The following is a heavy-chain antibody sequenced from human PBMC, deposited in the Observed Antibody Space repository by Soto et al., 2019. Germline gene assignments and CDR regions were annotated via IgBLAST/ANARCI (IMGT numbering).Heavy chain of an antibody. J-gene: IGHJ4*02. D-gene: IGHD3-22*01. CDR1: GDTFSSYA. CDR3: ARVGPAHYYDSSGYYTPLDY. CDR2: IIPMFGTA. V-gene: IGHV1-69*19. Sequence: QVQLVQSGAEVKKPGSSVKVSCKASGDTFSSYAINWVRQAPGQGLEWMGGIIPMFGTANYAQKFKGRVTITAGERTSTVYMELSSLRSEEPAVYYCARVGPAHYYDSSGYYTPLDYWGQGTLVTVSS.